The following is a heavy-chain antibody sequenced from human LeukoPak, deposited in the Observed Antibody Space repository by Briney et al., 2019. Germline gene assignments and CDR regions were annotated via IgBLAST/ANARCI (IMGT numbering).Heavy chain of an antibody. V-gene: IGHV3-33*08. D-gene: IGHD6-19*01. CDR3: ARSSSGWLIDY. J-gene: IGHJ4*02. Sequence: GSLRLSCAASGFTFSSYGMHWVRQAPGKGLEWVAVIWYDGSNKYYADSVKGRFTISRDNSKNTLYLQMNSLRAEDTAVYYCARSSSGWLIDYWGQGTLVTVSS. CDR2: IWYDGSNK. CDR1: GFTFSSYG.